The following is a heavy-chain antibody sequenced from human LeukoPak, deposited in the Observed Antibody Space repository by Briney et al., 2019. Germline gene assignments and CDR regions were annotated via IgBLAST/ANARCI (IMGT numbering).Heavy chain of an antibody. V-gene: IGHV3-21*01. Sequence: GGSLRLSCAASGFTFSSYSMNWVRQAPGKGLEWVSSISSSSSYIYYADSVKGRFTISRDNAKNSLYLQMNSLRTEDTAVYYCAREINNWFDPWGQGTLVTVSS. J-gene: IGHJ5*02. CDR1: GFTFSSYS. CDR3: AREINNWFDP. CDR2: ISSSSSYI.